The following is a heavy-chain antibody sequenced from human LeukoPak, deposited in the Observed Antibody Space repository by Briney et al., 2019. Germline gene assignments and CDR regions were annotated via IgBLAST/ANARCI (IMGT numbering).Heavy chain of an antibody. CDR2: IKSDGNEK. V-gene: IGHV3-7*01. D-gene: IGHD4-17*01. CDR3: ATTSRTVTGLDY. J-gene: IGHJ4*02. Sequence: GGSLRLSCTASGFTLTTYWLTWVRQAPGKGLEWVANIKSDGNEKYYVDSVKGRFTISRDNAENSLYLQMNSLRAEDTAIYYCATTSRTVTGLDYWGQGTLVTVSS. CDR1: GFTLTTYW.